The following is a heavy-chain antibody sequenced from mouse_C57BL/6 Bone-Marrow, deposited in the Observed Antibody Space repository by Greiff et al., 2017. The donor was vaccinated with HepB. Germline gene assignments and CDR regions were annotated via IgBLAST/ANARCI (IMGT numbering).Heavy chain of an antibody. J-gene: IGHJ4*01. CDR1: GFSINSDCY. Sequence: VQLKESGPSLVRPSQTLSLTCPVTGFSINSDCYWIWIRQSPGNKLEYIGYTVYSGITYYNPSLESRTYITRDTSKNQFSLKLSSVTTEDTATYYCASSYDSSYDYYAMDYWGQGTSVTVSS. CDR3: ASSYDSSYDYYAMDY. D-gene: IGHD1-1*01. CDR2: TVYSGIT. V-gene: IGHV3-3*01.